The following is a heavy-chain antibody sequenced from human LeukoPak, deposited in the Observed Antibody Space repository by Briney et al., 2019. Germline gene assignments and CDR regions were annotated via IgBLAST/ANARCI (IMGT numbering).Heavy chain of an antibody. J-gene: IGHJ4*02. V-gene: IGHV3-23*01. CDR1: GFTFTNYA. CDR2: LTGDGGT. D-gene: IGHD1-20*01. Sequence: GGSLRLSCAASGFTFTNYAMSWVRQAPGKGLEWVSVLTGDGGTYYADSVKGRFTNSRDDSKNTLFLQMNSLRAEDTAVYFCAKVKWKLIGYFDYWGQGTLVTVPS. CDR3: AKVKWKLIGYFDY.